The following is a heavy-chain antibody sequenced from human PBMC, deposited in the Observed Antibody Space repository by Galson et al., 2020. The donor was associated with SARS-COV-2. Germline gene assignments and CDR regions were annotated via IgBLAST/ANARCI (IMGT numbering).Heavy chain of an antibody. Sequence: SETLSLTCSVSGGSTSSSSYFWGWIRQPPGRGLEWIGSVGYTGTTYYNPSLKSRVTISVDTSRNQFSLKVNSVTAADTAVYYCASSYGSGGRDCYQQWGLGTLVTVSS. D-gene: IGHD3-10*01. CDR2: VGYTGTT. V-gene: IGHV4-39*01. J-gene: IGHJ1*01. CDR3: ASSYGSGGRDCYQQ. CDR1: GGSTSSSSYF.